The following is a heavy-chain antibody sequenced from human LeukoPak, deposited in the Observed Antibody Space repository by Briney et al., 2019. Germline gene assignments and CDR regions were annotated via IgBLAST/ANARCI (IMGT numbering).Heavy chain of an antibody. CDR1: GYTFTSYG. J-gene: IGHJ4*02. CDR2: ISAYNGNT. Sequence: ASVKVSCKASGYTFTSYGFSWVRQAAGQGLEWMGWISAYNGNTNYAQKIQGRVTMTTDTSTSTACMEMRSLRSDDTAVYYCARDSHGMVRGVMVYWGQGTLVTVSS. CDR3: ARDSHGMVRGVMVY. D-gene: IGHD3-10*01. V-gene: IGHV1-18*01.